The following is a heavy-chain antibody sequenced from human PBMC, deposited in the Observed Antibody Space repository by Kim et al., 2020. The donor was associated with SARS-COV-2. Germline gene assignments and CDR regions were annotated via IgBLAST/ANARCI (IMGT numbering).Heavy chain of an antibody. CDR2: IWYDGSNK. Sequence: GGSLRLSCAASGFAFSSYGMHWVRQAPGKGLEWVAVIWYDGSNKYYADSVKGRFTISRDNSKNTLYLQMNSLRAEDTAVYYCARAGTGLPPDYWGEGTLGTVSS. D-gene: IGHD3-10*01. J-gene: IGHJ4*02. CDR1: GFAFSSYG. CDR3: ARAGTGLPPDY. V-gene: IGHV3-33*01.